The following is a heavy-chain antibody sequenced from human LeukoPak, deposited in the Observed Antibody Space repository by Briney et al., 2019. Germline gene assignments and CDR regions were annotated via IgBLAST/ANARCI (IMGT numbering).Heavy chain of an antibody. Sequence: SETLSLTCTVSGGSISSYYWSWIRQPPGKGLEWIGYIYYSGSTNYNPSLKSRVTISVDTSKNRFSLKLSSVTAADTAVYYCARRWNDSSGYFYVDYWGQGTLVTVSS. CDR3: ARRWNDSSGYFYVDY. D-gene: IGHD3-22*01. V-gene: IGHV4-59*08. CDR1: GGSISSYY. J-gene: IGHJ4*02. CDR2: IYYSGST.